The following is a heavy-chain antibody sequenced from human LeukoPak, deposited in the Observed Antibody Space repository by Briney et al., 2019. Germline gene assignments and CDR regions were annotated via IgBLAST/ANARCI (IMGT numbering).Heavy chain of an antibody. J-gene: IGHJ3*02. CDR1: GGSISSGGYY. Sequence: SQTLSLTCTVSGGSISSGGYYWGWIRQPLGKGLEWIGSIYHSGSTYYNPSLKSRVPISVDTSKNQFSLKLSSVTAADTAVYYCARASIAAAGIPIWGQGTMVTVSS. V-gene: IGHV4-39*07. D-gene: IGHD6-13*01. CDR2: IYHSGST. CDR3: ARASIAAAGIPI.